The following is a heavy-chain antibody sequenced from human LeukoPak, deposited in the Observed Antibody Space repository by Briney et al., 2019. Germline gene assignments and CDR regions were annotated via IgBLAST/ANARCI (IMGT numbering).Heavy chain of an antibody. V-gene: IGHV4-61*02. CDR2: IYTSGST. CDR3: ARELGI. CDR1: GGAISSDTYY. J-gene: IGHJ4*02. Sequence: SQTLSLTCTVSGGAISSDTYYWSWIRQPAGKGLEWIGRIYTSGSTDYNPSLNSRVTISLDTSENQFSLKLSSVTAADTAVYYCARELGIWGQGTLVTVSS. D-gene: IGHD3-16*01.